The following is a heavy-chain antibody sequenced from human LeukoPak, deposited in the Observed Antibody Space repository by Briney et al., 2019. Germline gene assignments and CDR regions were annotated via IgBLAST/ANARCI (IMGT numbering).Heavy chain of an antibody. CDR1: RLTFDDYA. J-gene: IGHJ6*03. CDR2: INWNGGST. CDR3: ARVTRSGWSRGYYMDV. Sequence: GGSLRLSCAASRLTFDDYAMHWVRQAPGKGLEWVSGINWNGGSTGYAGSVKGRFTISRDNAKNSLYLQMNSLRAEDTALYYCARVTRSGWSRGYYMDVWGKGTTVTVSS. V-gene: IGHV3-20*04. D-gene: IGHD6-19*01.